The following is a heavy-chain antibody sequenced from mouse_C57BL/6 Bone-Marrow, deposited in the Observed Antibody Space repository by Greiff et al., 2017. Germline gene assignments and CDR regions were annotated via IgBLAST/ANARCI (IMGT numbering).Heavy chain of an antibody. J-gene: IGHJ4*01. CDR1: GFNIKDYY. D-gene: IGHD1-1*01. Sequence: EVQLQQSGAELVRPGASVKLSCTASGFNIKDYYMHWVKQRPEQGLEWIGRIDPEDGDTDYAPKFQGKATMTADTSSNTAYLQLSSLTSEDTAVYYCTTIYPYYYGSSYGAMDYWGQGTSVTVSS. V-gene: IGHV14-1*01. CDR2: IDPEDGDT. CDR3: TTIYPYYYGSSYGAMDY.